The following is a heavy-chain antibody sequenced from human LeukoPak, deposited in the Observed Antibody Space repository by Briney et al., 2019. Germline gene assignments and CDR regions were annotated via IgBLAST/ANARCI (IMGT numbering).Heavy chain of an antibody. V-gene: IGHV4-34*01. CDR1: GGSFSGYY. CDR2: INHSGST. CDR3: ARASEGRLRYFDWLLYWDTPLAFDI. Sequence: PSETLSLTCAVYGGSFSGYYWSWIRQPPGKGLEWIGEINHSGSTNYNPSLKSRVTISVDTSKNQFSLKLSSVTAADTAVYYCARASEGRLRYFDWLLYWDTPLAFDIWGQGTMVTVSS. J-gene: IGHJ3*02. D-gene: IGHD3-9*01.